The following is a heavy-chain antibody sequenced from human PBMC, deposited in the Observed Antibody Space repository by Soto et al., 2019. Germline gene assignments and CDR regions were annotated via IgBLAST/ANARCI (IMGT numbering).Heavy chain of an antibody. D-gene: IGHD3-9*01. J-gene: IGHJ6*03. V-gene: IGHV1-69*02. CDR3: ARAEGGDYDILPGHYYYYMDV. Sequence: QVQLVQSGAEVKKPGSSVKVSCKASGGTFSSYTISWVRQAPGQGLEWMGRIIPILGIANYAQKFQGRVTITADKSTSTAYMGLSSLRSEDTAVYYCARAEGGDYDILPGHYYYYMDVWGKGTTVTVSS. CDR2: IIPILGIA. CDR1: GGTFSSYT.